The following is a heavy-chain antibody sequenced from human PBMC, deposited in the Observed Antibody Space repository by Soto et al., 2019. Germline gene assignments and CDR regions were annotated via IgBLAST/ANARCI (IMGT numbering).Heavy chain of an antibody. CDR2: IYYSGST. CDR3: ARAGFGELFHWFDP. D-gene: IGHD3-10*01. CDR1: GGSISSYY. Sequence: PSETLSLTCTVSGGSISSYYWSWIRQPPGKGLEWIGYIYYSGSTNYNPSLKSRVTISVDTSKNQFSLKLSSVTAADTAVYYCARAGFGELFHWFDPWGQGTLVTVSS. J-gene: IGHJ5*02. V-gene: IGHV4-59*12.